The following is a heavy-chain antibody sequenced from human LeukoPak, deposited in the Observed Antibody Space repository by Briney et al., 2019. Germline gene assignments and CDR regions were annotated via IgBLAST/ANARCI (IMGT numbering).Heavy chain of an antibody. J-gene: IGHJ3*02. D-gene: IGHD2-2*01. CDR3: TRHPYRDIVVVPAATAGAFDI. CDR2: IYPGDSDT. CDR1: GYSFTSYW. Sequence: KGGESLKISCKGSGYSFTSYWIGWVRQMPGKGLEWMGIIYPGDSDTRYSPSFQGQVTISADKSISTAYLQWSSLKASDTAMYYCTRHPYRDIVVVPAATAGAFDIWGQGTMVTVSS. V-gene: IGHV5-51*01.